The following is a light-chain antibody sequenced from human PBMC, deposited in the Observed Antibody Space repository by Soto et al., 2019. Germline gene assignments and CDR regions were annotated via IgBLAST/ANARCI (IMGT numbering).Light chain of an antibody. CDR2: SNN. CDR1: SSNIGSHT. Sequence: QSVPTQPPSASGTPGQRVTISCSGSSSNIGSHTVNWYQQVPGTAPKLLIHSNNQRPSGVPDRFSGSKSGTSTSLAIDGLQSEDEAHYYCASWDDTLNGVMFGGGTKLTVL. CDR3: ASWDDTLNGVM. V-gene: IGLV1-44*01. J-gene: IGLJ3*02.